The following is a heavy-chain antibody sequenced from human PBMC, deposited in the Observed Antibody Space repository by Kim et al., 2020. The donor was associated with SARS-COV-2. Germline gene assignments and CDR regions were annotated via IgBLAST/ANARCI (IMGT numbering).Heavy chain of an antibody. Sequence: NKSYPDSVKGRFTISRDNSKNTLYLQMNSRRAEDTAVYYCAILDYYYGMDVWGQGTTVTVSS. J-gene: IGHJ6*02. CDR3: AILDYYYGMDV. V-gene: IGHV3-30*02. CDR2: NK. D-gene: IGHD2-8*02.